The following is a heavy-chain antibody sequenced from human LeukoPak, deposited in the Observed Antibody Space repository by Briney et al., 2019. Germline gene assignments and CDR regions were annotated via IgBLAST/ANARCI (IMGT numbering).Heavy chain of an antibody. V-gene: IGHV1-18*01. CDR1: GYTFTSHG. D-gene: IGHD1-14*01. CDR3: AREAGETHNTGIDQ. J-gene: IGHJ4*02. CDR2: ISAYNGDT. Sequence: DSVKVSCKASGYTFTSHGISWVRQAPGQGLEWMGWISAYNGDTKYAQKIQGRVTMTTDASTSIAYMELRSLRSDDTAVYYCAREAGETHNTGIDQWGQGTLVTVSS.